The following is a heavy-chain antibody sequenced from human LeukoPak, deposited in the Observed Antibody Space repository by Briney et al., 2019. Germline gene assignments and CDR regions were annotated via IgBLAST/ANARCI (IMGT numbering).Heavy chain of an antibody. J-gene: IGHJ6*02. CDR3: ARGGYSESFYNPRSYGMDV. CDR1: GYTFTNYY. CDR2: INPSGDTT. V-gene: IGHV1-46*01. Sequence: ASVKVSCKASGYTFTNYYLHWVRQAPGQGLAWMGIINPSGDTTRYVEKFLGRVTMTRDTSASTVYMELSSLRSEDTGVYYCARGGYSESFYNPRSYGMDVWGQGTTVIVSS. D-gene: IGHD3-10*01.